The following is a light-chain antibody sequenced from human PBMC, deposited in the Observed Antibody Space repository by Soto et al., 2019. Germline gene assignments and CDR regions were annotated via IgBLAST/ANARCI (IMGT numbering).Light chain of an antibody. J-gene: IGLJ1*01. CDR2: EVS. CDR1: SSDVGAYNY. CDR3: SSHGGSNNFYV. Sequence: QYVLTQPPSASGSPGQSVTISCIGTSSDVGAYNYVSWYQQHPGKVPKLMIYEVSKRPSGVPDRFSASKSGNTASLTVSGLQAEDEADYYCSSHGGSNNFYVFGTGTKVTV. V-gene: IGLV2-8*01.